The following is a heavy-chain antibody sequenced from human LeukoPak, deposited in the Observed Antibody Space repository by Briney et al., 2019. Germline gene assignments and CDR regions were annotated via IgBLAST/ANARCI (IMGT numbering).Heavy chain of an antibody. J-gene: IGHJ4*02. Sequence: PGGSLRLSCTVSGFTVSTNSMSWARQAPGKGLEWVSFIYSDNTHYSDSVKGRFTISRDNAKDSLYLQMNSLRDDDTAVYYCARHTAYSSGSPCDSWGQGTLVTVSS. CDR3: ARHTAYSSGSPCDS. CDR2: IYSDNT. CDR1: GFTVSTNS. D-gene: IGHD6-25*01. V-gene: IGHV3-66*04.